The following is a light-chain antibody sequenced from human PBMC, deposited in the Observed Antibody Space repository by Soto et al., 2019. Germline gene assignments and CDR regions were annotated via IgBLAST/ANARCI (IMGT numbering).Light chain of an antibody. V-gene: IGLV2-14*01. Sequence: QSVLTQPASVSGSPGQSITISCTGTSSDVGGYKYVSWYQQHPGKAPKVMIYEVSNRPSGVSNRFSGSKSGNTASLTISGLQAVDEADYYCSSYTSYNTLLFGGGTKLTVL. J-gene: IGLJ2*01. CDR3: SSYTSYNTLL. CDR2: EVS. CDR1: SSDVGGYKY.